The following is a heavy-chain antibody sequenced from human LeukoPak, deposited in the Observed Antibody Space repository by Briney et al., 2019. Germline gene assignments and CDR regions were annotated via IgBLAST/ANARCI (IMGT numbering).Heavy chain of an antibody. J-gene: IGHJ4*02. V-gene: IGHV1-69*13. Sequence: ASVKVSCKASGGTFSSYTINWVRQAPGQGLEWMGGIIPIFGTAKYALRFQGRVTITADESMSTAYMELSSLRSEDTAVYYCATVDRYGNWDNFFHYWGQGTLVTVSS. CDR3: ATVDRYGNWDNFFHY. CDR2: IIPIFGTA. D-gene: IGHD6-13*01. CDR1: GGTFSSYT.